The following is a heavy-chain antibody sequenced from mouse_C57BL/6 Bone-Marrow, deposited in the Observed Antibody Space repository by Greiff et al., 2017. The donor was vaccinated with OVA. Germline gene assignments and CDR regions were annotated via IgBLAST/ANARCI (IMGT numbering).Heavy chain of an antibody. CDR2: ISDGGSYT. D-gene: IGHD1-1*01. Sequence: VQLKESGGGLVKPGGSLKLSCAASGFTFSSYAMSWVRQTPEKRLEWVATISDGGSYTYYPDNVKGRFTISRDNAKNNLYLQMSHLKSEDTAMYYCARDYYYGSSVDYWGQGTTLTVSS. CDR1: GFTFSSYA. J-gene: IGHJ2*01. V-gene: IGHV5-4*01. CDR3: ARDYYYGSSVDY.